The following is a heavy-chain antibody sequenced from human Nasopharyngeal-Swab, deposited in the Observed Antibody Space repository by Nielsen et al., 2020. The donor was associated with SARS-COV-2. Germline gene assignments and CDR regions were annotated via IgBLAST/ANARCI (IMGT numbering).Heavy chain of an antibody. Sequence: WIRQPPGKGLEWVSVIYSGGSTYYADSVKGRFTISRDNSKNTLYLQMNSLRAEDTAVYYCAKGPLIIVVDYYFDYWGQGTLVTVSS. CDR3: AKGPLIIVVDYYFDY. D-gene: IGHD2-2*01. J-gene: IGHJ4*02. V-gene: IGHV3-53*01. CDR2: IYSGGST.